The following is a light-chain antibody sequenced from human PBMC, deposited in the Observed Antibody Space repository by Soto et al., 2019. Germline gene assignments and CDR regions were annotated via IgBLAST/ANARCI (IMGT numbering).Light chain of an antibody. J-gene: IGKJ5*01. CDR2: AAS. Sequence: DIQMTQSPSSLSASVGDRVTITCRASQSISSYLNWYQQKPGKAPKLLIYAASSLQSGVPSRFSDSGSGTDFTLTISSLQPEDFATYYCQQSYSTPITFGPGTRLEIK. V-gene: IGKV1-39*01. CDR3: QQSYSTPIT. CDR1: QSISSY.